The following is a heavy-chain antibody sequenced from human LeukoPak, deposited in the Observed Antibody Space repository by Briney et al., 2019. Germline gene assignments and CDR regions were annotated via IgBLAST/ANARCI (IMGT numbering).Heavy chain of an antibody. CDR1: GGSISSYY. V-gene: IGHV4-59*01. J-gene: IGHJ6*03. CDR3: ARVRGRSGYDYYYYYYMDV. CDR2: IYYSGST. D-gene: IGHD5-12*01. Sequence: SETLSLTCTVSGGSISSYYWSWIRQPPGKGLEWIGYIYYSGSTNNNPSLKSRVTISVDTSKNQFSLKLSSVTAADTAVYYCARVRGRSGYDYYYYYYMDVWGKGTAVTVSS.